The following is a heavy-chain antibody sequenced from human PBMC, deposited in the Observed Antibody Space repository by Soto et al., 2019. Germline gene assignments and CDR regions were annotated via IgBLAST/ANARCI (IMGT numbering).Heavy chain of an antibody. CDR3: AKEVSNWEGDWLDP. J-gene: IGHJ5*02. Sequence: EVQLLESGGGLVQPGGSLRLSCAASGFTFSSSAMSWVRQAPGKGLEWVSSISGSTDITSYADSVKGGFSISRDTSKNTLYLQMKSLRVEDTAIYYCAKEVSNWEGDWLDPWGQGTLVSVSS. V-gene: IGHV3-23*01. CDR2: ISGSTDIT. D-gene: IGHD6-13*01. CDR1: GFTFSSSA.